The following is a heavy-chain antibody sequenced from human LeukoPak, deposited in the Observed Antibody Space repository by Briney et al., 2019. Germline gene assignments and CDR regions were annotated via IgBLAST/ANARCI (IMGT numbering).Heavy chain of an antibody. V-gene: IGHV3-23*01. CDR2: ISGSGGST. CDR1: GFTFSSNA. Sequence: PGGSLRLSCAASGFTFSSNAMSWVRQAPGKGLEWVSGISGSGGSTLHADSVKGRFTISRDNSKNTLYLQMNSLRAEDTAVYYCAKDGAGAFSGSYWGQGTLVTVSS. CDR3: AKDGAGAFSGSY. D-gene: IGHD1-26*01. J-gene: IGHJ4*02.